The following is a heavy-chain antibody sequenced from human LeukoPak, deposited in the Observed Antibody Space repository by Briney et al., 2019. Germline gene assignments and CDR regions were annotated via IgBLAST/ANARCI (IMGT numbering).Heavy chain of an antibody. Sequence: SVKVSCKASGGTFSSYAISWVRQAPGQGLEWMGGIIPIFGTANYAQKFQGRVTITADKSTSTAYMELSSLRSEDTAVYYCASTTYYYDSSGYYYGDYWGRGTLVTVSS. CDR1: GGTFSSYA. D-gene: IGHD3-22*01. CDR2: IIPIFGTA. V-gene: IGHV1-69*06. J-gene: IGHJ4*02. CDR3: ASTTYYYDSSGYYYGDY.